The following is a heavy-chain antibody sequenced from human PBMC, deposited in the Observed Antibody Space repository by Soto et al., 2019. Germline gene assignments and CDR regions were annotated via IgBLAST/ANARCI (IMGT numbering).Heavy chain of an antibody. CDR3: ASAPRGGVIIVITWAQIDY. CDR1: GFDFTDHY. V-gene: IGHV1-46*01. CDR2: ISPDGGST. Sequence: ASVKVSCKASGFDFTDHYIHWVRQAPGQGLEWMGIISPDGGSTRYSQKFQARITMTRDTSTSTVYMELSSLRSEDTAIYYCASAPRGGVIIVITWAQIDYWGQGTLVTVSS. J-gene: IGHJ4*02. D-gene: IGHD3-10*01.